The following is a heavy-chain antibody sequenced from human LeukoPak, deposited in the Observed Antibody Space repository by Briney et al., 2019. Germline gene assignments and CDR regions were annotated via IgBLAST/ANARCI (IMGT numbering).Heavy chain of an antibody. Sequence: PGGSLRLSCAASGFTFSSYSMNWVRQAPGKGLEWVASIKQDGSEKYYVDSVKGRFTISRDNARNSLYLQMNSLRAEDTAVYYCARAAHWGQGTLVTVSS. CDR1: GFTFSSYS. CDR2: IKQDGSEK. J-gene: IGHJ4*02. V-gene: IGHV3-7*01. CDR3: ARAAH.